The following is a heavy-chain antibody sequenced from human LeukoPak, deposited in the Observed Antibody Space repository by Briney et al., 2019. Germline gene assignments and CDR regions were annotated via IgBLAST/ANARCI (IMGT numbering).Heavy chain of an antibody. CDR3: ARGEVVTASLPDYFYYYMDV. D-gene: IGHD2-21*02. CDR1: GFTFDDYG. V-gene: IGHV3-9*01. Sequence: GGSLRLSCATSGFTFDDYGMHWVRQAPGKGLEWVSGISWNSGSIGYADSVKGRFTISRDNAKNSLYLQMNSLRAEDTAVYYCARGEVVTASLPDYFYYYMDVWGKGTTVTISS. J-gene: IGHJ6*03. CDR2: ISWNSGSI.